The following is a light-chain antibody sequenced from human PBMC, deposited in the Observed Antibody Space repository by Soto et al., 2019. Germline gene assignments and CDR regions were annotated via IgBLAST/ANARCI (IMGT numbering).Light chain of an antibody. CDR2: KAS. CDR3: QQYNNYWT. CDR1: QIVSSW. Sequence: DIKMTQSPSTLSASLGDRVTITCRASQIVSSWLAWYQQKPGKAPKLLIYKASTLESGVPSRFSGSGSGTEFTLTISSLQPDDIATYYCQQYNNYWTFGQGTKVEIK. V-gene: IGKV1-5*03. J-gene: IGKJ1*01.